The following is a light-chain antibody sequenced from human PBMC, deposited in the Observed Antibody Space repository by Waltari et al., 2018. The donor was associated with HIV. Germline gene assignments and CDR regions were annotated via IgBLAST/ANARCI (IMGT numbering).Light chain of an antibody. CDR2: AAS. Sequence: IVLTQSPASLSLSPGERATLSCRASQSVSSPLAWYQHKPGQAPRLRIYAASSRATGIPTRFSGRGSGTDFTLTISSLEPGDFGVYYCQQRVNWPITFGQGTRLEIK. CDR1: QSVSSP. J-gene: IGKJ5*01. CDR3: QQRVNWPIT. V-gene: IGKV3-11*01.